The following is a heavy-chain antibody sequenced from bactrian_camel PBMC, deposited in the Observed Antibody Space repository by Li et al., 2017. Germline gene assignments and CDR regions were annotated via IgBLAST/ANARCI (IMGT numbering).Heavy chain of an antibody. J-gene: IGHJ4*01. CDR1: GFTFSSYS. CDR3: AAGRVCVDLGRGRPDY. D-gene: IGHD3*01. V-gene: IGHV3S25*01. Sequence: QLVESGGGLVQPGGSLRLSCAASGFTFSSYSMTWVRQAPGKGLEWVSAINSGSSTTYYADSVKGRFTISLDKSKNTVFLQMNSLKPEDTAMYYCAAGRVCVDLGRGRPDYWGQGTQVTVS. CDR2: INSGSSTT.